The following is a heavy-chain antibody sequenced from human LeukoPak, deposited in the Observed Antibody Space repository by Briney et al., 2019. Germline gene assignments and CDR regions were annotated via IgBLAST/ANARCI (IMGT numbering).Heavy chain of an antibody. Sequence: SETLSLTCTVSGGSISSYYWSWIRQPPGKGLEWIGYIYYSGSTNYNPSLKSRVTISVDTSKNQFSLKLSSVTAADTAVYYCARAGWLVKGGFDYWGQGTLVTVSS. CDR2: IYYSGST. CDR3: ARAGWLVKGGFDY. CDR1: GGSISSYY. V-gene: IGHV4-59*01. J-gene: IGHJ4*02. D-gene: IGHD6-19*01.